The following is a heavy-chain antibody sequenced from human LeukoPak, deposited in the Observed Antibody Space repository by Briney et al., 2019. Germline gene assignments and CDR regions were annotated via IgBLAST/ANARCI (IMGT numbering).Heavy chain of an antibody. D-gene: IGHD2-8*01. CDR1: VYTFTSYY. CDR2: INPSGGGT. CDR3: ARDMLAVPSNWFDP. Sequence: ASVKVSCKASVYTFTSYYIHWVRQAPGQGLEWMGVINPSGGGTSYAQKFQGRVTMTRDTSTSTVYMDLSSLRSEDTAVYFRARDMLAVPSNWFDPWGQGTLVSVSS. J-gene: IGHJ5*02. V-gene: IGHV1-46*01.